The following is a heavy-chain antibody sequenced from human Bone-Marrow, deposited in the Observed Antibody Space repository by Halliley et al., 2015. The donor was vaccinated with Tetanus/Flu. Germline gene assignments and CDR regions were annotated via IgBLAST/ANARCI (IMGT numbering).Heavy chain of an antibody. Sequence: WRAITYPADPAPRYSPSFQGQVTFSVDKSINTAYLQWSSLEASDPAMYYCARLPVTGHSYFDTWGQGTPVTVSS. J-gene: IGHJ4*02. V-gene: IGHV5-51*01. CDR3: ARLPVTGHSYFDT. D-gene: IGHD6-19*01. CDR2: TYPADPAP.